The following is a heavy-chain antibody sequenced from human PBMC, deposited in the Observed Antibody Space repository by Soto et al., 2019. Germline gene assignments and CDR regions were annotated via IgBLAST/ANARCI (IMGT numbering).Heavy chain of an antibody. Sequence: SETLSLTCAVYGGSFSGYYWSWIRQPPGKGLEWIGEINRSGSTNYNPSLKSRVTISVDTSKNQFSLKLSSVTAADTAVYYCANPLLYGPGASDYWGQGTLVTVSS. CDR2: INRSGST. V-gene: IGHV4-34*01. CDR3: ANPLLYGPGASDY. J-gene: IGHJ4*02. CDR1: GGSFSGYY. D-gene: IGHD3-10*01.